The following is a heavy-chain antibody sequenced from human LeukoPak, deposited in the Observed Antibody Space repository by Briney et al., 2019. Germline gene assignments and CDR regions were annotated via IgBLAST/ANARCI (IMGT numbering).Heavy chain of an antibody. Sequence: SETLSLTCTVSGGSISSYYWGWIRQPPGKGLEWIGSIYYSGSTYYNPSLESRVTISVDTSKNQFSLKLSSVTAADTAVYYCARVKLSSSSSGYYYYGMDVWGQGTTVTVSS. J-gene: IGHJ6*02. V-gene: IGHV4-39*01. D-gene: IGHD6-6*01. CDR3: ARVKLSSSSSGYYYYGMDV. CDR2: IYYSGST. CDR1: GGSISSYY.